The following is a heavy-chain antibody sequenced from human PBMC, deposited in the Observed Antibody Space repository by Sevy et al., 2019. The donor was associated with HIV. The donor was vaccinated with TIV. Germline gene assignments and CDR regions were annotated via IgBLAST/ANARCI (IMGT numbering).Heavy chain of an antibody. CDR3: AAGLGKSDFDS. Sequence: GGSLRLSCAASGLTVSNAWMNWVRQAPGKGLEWVGRIKSKSDGGTRDFAAPVKGRVSISRDASRNTVSLEISSLKIEDTGMYYCAAGLGKSDFDSWGQGTLVTVSS. V-gene: IGHV3-15*01. J-gene: IGHJ5*01. CDR1: GLTVSNAW. CDR2: IKSKSDGGTR. D-gene: IGHD3-9*01.